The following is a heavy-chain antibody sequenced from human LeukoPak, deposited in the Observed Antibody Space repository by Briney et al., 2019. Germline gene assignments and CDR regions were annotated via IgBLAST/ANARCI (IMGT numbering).Heavy chain of an antibody. V-gene: IGHV1-18*01. D-gene: IGHD3-10*01. CDR2: ISAYNGNT. J-gene: IGHJ4*02. CDR3: ARDYQIHYGSGRYDY. Sequence: GASVKVSCKASGYTFTSYGISWVRQAPGQGLEWMGWISAYNGNTNYAQKLQGRVTMTTDTSTSTAYMELRSLRSDDTAVYYCARDYQIHYGSGRYDYWGQGTLVTVSS. CDR1: GYTFTSYG.